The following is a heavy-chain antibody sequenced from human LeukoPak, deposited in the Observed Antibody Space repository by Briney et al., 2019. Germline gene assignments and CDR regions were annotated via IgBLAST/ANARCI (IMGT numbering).Heavy chain of an antibody. V-gene: IGHV4-59*01. CDR2: IYYSGST. CDR1: GGSISSYY. J-gene: IGHJ4*02. Sequence: SETLSLTCTVSGGSISSYYWSWVRQPPGKGLEWLGYIYYSGSTNYNPSLKSRVTISVDTSKNQFSLKLSSVTAADTAVYYCARGSVIAAAGNYFDYWGQGTLVTVSS. D-gene: IGHD6-13*01. CDR3: ARGSVIAAAGNYFDY.